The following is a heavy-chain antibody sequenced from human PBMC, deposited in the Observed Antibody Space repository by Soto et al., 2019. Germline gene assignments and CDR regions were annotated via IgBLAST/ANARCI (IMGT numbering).Heavy chain of an antibody. CDR2: ISGGGAGT. J-gene: IGHJ3*02. CDR1: GFTFGSYA. V-gene: IGHV3-23*01. CDR3: AKVNTMMVGSGNAFDM. Sequence: EVQLLESGGGFVQPGGSLRLSCAASGFTFGSYAMTWVRQALGKGLEWVSSISGGGAGTYYADSVKGRFTISRDNSKNTLYLQLNSLRAEDTAIYYCAKVNTMMVGSGNAFDMWGQGTMVTVSS. D-gene: IGHD3-22*01.